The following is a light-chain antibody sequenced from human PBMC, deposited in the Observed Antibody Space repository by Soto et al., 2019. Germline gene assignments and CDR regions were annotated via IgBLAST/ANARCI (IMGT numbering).Light chain of an antibody. CDR1: QSISNN. J-gene: IGKJ1*01. Sequence: EIVMTQSPATLSVSPGERATLSCRASQSISNNLAWYHQRPGQAPRLLIYGASTRATGIPARFSGSGSGTAFTLTISSLHSEDFPVYYCQQYNNWWTFGQGTRVDIK. CDR2: GAS. CDR3: QQYNNWWT. V-gene: IGKV3-15*01.